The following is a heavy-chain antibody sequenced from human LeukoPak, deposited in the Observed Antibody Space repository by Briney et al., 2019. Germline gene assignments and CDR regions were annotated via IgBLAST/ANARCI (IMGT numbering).Heavy chain of an antibody. D-gene: IGHD2-2*01. V-gene: IGHV3-23*01. J-gene: IGHJ4*02. CDR2: IRGSGGST. Sequence: PGGSLRLSCALSVFTFSSYAMSWVRQAPGKAVEWVSAIRGSGGSTHYADSVKRRFTISRDNYNNTLYLQMNSLRAKDTAVYYCAKDIVPAAAITPRIFDYWGQGTLVTVCS. CDR3: AKDIVPAAAITPRIFDY. CDR1: VFTFSSYA.